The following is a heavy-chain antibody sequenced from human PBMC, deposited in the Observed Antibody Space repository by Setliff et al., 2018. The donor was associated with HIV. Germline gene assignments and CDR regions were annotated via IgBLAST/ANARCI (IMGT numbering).Heavy chain of an antibody. Sequence: SETLSLTCTASGGSISSYCWNWIRQPPGKGLEWIGYIFASGSSLYNPSLQSRVSISIDTSKNQFSLRLTSVTAADTAVYFCARLRITMIMMLNYFDYWGQGTLVTVSS. CDR2: IFASGSS. V-gene: IGHV4-4*09. J-gene: IGHJ4*02. CDR3: ARLRITMIMMLNYFDY. D-gene: IGHD3-22*01. CDR1: GGSISSYC.